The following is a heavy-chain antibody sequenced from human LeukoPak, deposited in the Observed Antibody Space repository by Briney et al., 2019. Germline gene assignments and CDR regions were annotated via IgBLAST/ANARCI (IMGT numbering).Heavy chain of an antibody. J-gene: IGHJ4*02. V-gene: IGHV3-23*01. CDR1: GFTFSSYA. D-gene: IGHD1-7*01. CDR2: ISGSGGST. Sequence: PGGSLRLSCAASGFTFSSYAMSWVRQAPGKGLEWVSAISGSGGSTYYADSVKGRFTVSRDTSKNTLYLQMNGLRADDTAVYYCAKSANKYNWNYGPFDFWGQGILVTVSS. CDR3: AKSANKYNWNYGPFDF.